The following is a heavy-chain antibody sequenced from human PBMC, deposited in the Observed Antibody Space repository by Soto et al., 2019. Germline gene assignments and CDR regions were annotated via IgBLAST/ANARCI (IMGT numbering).Heavy chain of an antibody. CDR3: AKVSSSWYAGFFDL. V-gene: IGHV3-23*01. J-gene: IGHJ4*02. D-gene: IGHD6-13*01. CDR2: LSGSGGSI. Sequence: EVQLLESGGGLVQPGGSLRLSCTASGFTFSSHAMTWVRQAPGKGLEWVSGLSGSGGSIYYADSVKGRFTISRDNSVNTLYLQRKTLRAEDTAVNYCAKVSSSWYAGFFDLWGQRTPVTDSS. CDR1: GFTFSSHA.